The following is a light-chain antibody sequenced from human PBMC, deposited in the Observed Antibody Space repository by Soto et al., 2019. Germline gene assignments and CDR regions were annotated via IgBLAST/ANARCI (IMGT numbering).Light chain of an antibody. CDR1: QSVSSN. CDR2: GAS. V-gene: IGKV3-20*01. J-gene: IGKJ5*01. CDR3: QQYGSSPPIT. Sequence: EIVMTQSPVTLSVPPGERATLSCRASQSVSSNLAWYQQKPGQAPRLLIYGASSRATGIPDRFSGSGSGTDFTLTISRLEPEDFAVYYCQQYGSSPPITFGQGTRLEIK.